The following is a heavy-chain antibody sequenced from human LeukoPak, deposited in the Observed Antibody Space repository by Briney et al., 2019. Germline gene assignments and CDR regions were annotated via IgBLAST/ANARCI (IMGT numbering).Heavy chain of an antibody. CDR2: INHSGST. CDR1: GGSFSGYY. D-gene: IGHD3-22*01. CDR3: ARGGYNSVHYYCYYMDV. Sequence: PSETLSLTCAVYGGSFSGYYWSWIRQPPGKGLEWIGEINHSGSTNYNPFLKSRVTISVDTSKNQFSLKLSSVTAADTAVYYCARGGYNSVHYYCYYMDVWGKGTTVTISS. V-gene: IGHV4-34*01. J-gene: IGHJ6*03.